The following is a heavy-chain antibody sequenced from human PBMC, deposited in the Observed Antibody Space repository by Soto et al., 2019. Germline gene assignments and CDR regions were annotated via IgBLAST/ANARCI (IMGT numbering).Heavy chain of an antibody. CDR1: GDSVSGNSAA. V-gene: IGHV6-1*01. CDR2: TYYRSRWYN. J-gene: IGHJ4*02. CDR3: AREFPYYVRSHHYLDY. Sequence: PSQTLSLPCAISGDSVSGNSAAWNWIRQSPSRGLEWLGRTYYRSRWYNDYAVSVKSRITVTPDTSKNQFSLHLNSVTPEDTAVYYCAREFPYYVRSHHYLDYWGQGALVTVSS. D-gene: IGHD3-16*01.